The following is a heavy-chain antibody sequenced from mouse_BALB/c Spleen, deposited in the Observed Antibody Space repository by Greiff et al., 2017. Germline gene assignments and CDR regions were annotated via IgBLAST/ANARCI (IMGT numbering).Heavy chain of an antibody. CDR2: IYPGDGDT. V-gene: IGHV1-87*01. D-gene: IGHD2-1*01. CDR1: GYTFTSYW. Sequence: VKLVESGAELARPGASVKLSCKASGYTFTSYWMQWVKQRPGQGLEWIGAIYPGDGDTRYTQKFKGKATLTADKSSSTAYMQLSSLASEDSAVYYCARALLSDYWGQGTTLTVSS. CDR3: ARALLSDY. J-gene: IGHJ2*01.